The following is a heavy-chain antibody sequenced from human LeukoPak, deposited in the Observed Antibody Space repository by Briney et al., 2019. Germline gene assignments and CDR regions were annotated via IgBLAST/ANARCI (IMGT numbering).Heavy chain of an antibody. CDR1: GFSFTDYP. V-gene: IGHV3-48*02. CDR3: ATGQRYAFDY. Sequence: GGSLRLSCAPSGFSFTDYPMNWVRQAPGKGLEWISNIRTTAEGAKYAYYADSVKGRVTISRDDGKNTLYLHMNSLRDDDTSLYYGATGQRYAFDYWGQGILVTVSS. J-gene: IGHJ4*02. CDR2: IRTTAEGAKYA. D-gene: IGHD3-9*01.